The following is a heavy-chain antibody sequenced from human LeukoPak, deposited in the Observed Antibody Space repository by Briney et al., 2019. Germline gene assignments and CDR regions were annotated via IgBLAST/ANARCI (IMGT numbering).Heavy chain of an antibody. Sequence: GGSLRLSCAASGFTFSSYAMHWVRQAPGKGLEWVAVISYDGSNKYYADSVKGRFTISRDNSKNTLYLQMNSLRAEDTAVYYCAREEDSSGYYYVGWCHYWGQGTLVTVSS. CDR3: AREEDSSGYYYVGWCHY. CDR1: GFTFSSYA. V-gene: IGHV3-30*04. CDR2: ISYDGSNK. J-gene: IGHJ4*02. D-gene: IGHD3-22*01.